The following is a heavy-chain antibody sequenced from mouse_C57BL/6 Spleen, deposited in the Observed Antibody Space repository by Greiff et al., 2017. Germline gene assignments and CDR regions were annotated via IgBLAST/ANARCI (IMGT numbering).Heavy chain of an antibody. D-gene: IGHD2-5*01. CDR2: IDPSDSYT. CDR1: GYTFTSYW. CDR3: ARYYSNPRAFAY. V-gene: IGHV1-50*01. J-gene: IGHJ3*01. Sequence: QVQLQQPGAELVKPGASVKLSCKASGYTFTSYWMQWVKQRPGQGLEWIGEIDPSDSYTNYNQKFKGKATLTVDTSSSTAYMQLSSLTSEDSAVYYCARYYSNPRAFAYWGQGTLVTVSA.